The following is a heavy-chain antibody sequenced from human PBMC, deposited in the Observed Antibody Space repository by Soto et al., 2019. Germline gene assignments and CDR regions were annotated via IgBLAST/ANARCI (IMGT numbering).Heavy chain of an antibody. CDR3: ASPRGDSIAAADYYYYYGMDV. CDR1: GFTFSSYG. Sequence: PGGSLRLSCAASGFTFSSYGMHWVRQAPGKGLEWVAVISYDGSNKYYADSVKGRFTISRDNSKNTLYLQMNSLRAEDTAVYYCASPRGDSIAAADYYYYYGMDVWGQGTTVTVSS. CDR2: ISYDGSNK. J-gene: IGHJ6*02. D-gene: IGHD6-13*01. V-gene: IGHV3-30*03.